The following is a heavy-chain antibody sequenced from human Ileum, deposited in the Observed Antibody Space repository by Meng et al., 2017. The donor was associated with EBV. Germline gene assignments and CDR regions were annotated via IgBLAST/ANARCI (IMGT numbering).Heavy chain of an antibody. CDR1: EFTFRNAW. J-gene: IGHJ4*02. CDR2: IKSNAHGGTT. Sequence: QCVESGGGFVMLGGSLRLSCAVSEFTFRNAWMSWVRQAPGKGLEWVGRIKSNAHGGTTDYAAPGKGRFSISRDDSRNTLYLQMNSLKTEDTAVYYCITEPHFEYWGQGTLVTVSS. CDR3: ITEPHFEY. V-gene: IGHV3-15*01.